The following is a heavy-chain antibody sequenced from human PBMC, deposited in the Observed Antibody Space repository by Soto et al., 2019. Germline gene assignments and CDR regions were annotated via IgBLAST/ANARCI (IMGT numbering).Heavy chain of an antibody. CDR3: AKGLINGRWYAAD. J-gene: IGHJ4*02. CDR2: ITDSGTGT. D-gene: IGHD6-13*01. V-gene: IGHV3-23*01. Sequence: PGGSLRLSCGASGFTFSSCVMSWVRQAPGKGLKWVSCITDSGTGTYYADSVKGRFTISRDNSKNTMYLQMNNLRAEDTGVYYCAKGLINGRWYAADWGQGTLVTVSS. CDR1: GFTFSSCV.